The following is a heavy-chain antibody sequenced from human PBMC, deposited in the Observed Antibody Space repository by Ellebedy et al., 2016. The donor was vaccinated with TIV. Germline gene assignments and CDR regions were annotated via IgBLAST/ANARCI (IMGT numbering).Heavy chain of an antibody. CDR1: GFTVSSNY. D-gene: IGHD6-19*01. Sequence: PGESLKISCAASGFTVSSNYMSWVRQAPGKGLEWVSVIYSGGSTYYADSVKGRFTISRDNSKNTLYLQMNSLRAEDTAVYYCARDLGIAVAGYYYWGQGTLVTVSS. V-gene: IGHV3-66*01. J-gene: IGHJ4*02. CDR2: IYSGGST. CDR3: ARDLGIAVAGYYY.